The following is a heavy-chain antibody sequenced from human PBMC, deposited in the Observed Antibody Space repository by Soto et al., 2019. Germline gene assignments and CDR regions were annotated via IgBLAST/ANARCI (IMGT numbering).Heavy chain of an antibody. CDR1: GYTFTSYA. J-gene: IGHJ6*03. Sequence: GASVKVSCKASGYTFTSYAMHWVRQAPGQRLEWMGWINAGNGNTKYSQKFQGRVTITRDTSASTAYMELSSLRSEDTAVYYCARSLGIAARRHYYYMDVWGKGTTVTVSS. CDR2: INAGNGNT. CDR3: ARSLGIAARRHYYYMDV. D-gene: IGHD6-6*01. V-gene: IGHV1-3*01.